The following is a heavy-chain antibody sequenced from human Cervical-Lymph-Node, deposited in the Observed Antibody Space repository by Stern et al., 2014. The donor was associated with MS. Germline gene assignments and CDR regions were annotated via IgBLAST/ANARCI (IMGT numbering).Heavy chain of an antibody. Sequence: VQLLESGGGVVQPGRSLRLSCAASGFTFSSYGMHWVRQAPGKGLEWVAVIWYDGSNKYYADSVKGRFTISRDNSKNTLYLQMNSLRAEDTAVYYCARDLGIAAAGTLDYWGQGTLVTVSS. CDR1: GFTFSSYG. CDR3: ARDLGIAAAGTLDY. CDR2: IWYDGSNK. J-gene: IGHJ4*02. D-gene: IGHD6-13*01. V-gene: IGHV3-33*01.